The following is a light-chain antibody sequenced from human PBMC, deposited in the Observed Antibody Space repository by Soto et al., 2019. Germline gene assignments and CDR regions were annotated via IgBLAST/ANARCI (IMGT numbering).Light chain of an antibody. J-gene: IGLJ2*01. Sequence: QSVLTQPPSVSAAPGQEVTISCSGSSSNIGNNFVSWYQHLPGTAPKLLIYDNNKRPSGIPDRFSGTKSGTSATLGITGLQTGDEAHSYCATWDSSLSAGLFGGGTKLTVL. CDR2: DNN. CDR3: ATWDSSLSAGL. CDR1: SSNIGNNF. V-gene: IGLV1-51*01.